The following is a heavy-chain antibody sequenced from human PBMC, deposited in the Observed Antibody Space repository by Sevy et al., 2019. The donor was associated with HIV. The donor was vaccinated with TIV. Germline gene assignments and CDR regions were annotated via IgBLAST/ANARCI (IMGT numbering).Heavy chain of an antibody. Sequence: GWSLRLSCAASGFTFSNAWMSWVRQAPGKGLEWVGRIKSKTDGGTTDYAAPVKGRFTISRDDSKNTLYLQMNSLKTEDTAVYYCTPCYYDSSGYYYHDAFDIWGQGTMVTVSS. CDR3: TPCYYDSSGYYYHDAFDI. CDR2: IKSKTDGGTT. V-gene: IGHV3-15*01. D-gene: IGHD3-22*01. CDR1: GFTFSNAW. J-gene: IGHJ3*02.